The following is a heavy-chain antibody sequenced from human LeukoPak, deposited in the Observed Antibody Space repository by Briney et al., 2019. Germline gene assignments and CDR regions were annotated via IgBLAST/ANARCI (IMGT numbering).Heavy chain of an antibody. V-gene: IGHV3-49*04. CDR3: TRAGYSSEGGFDY. J-gene: IGHJ4*02. Sequence: GGSLRLSCTASGFTFGDYAMSWVRQAPGKGLEWVGFIRSKAYGGTTEYAASVKGRFTISRDDSKSIAYLQMNSLKTEDTAVYYCTRAGYSSEGGFDYWGQGTLVTVSS. CDR2: IRSKAYGGTT. CDR1: GFTFGDYA. D-gene: IGHD5-18*01.